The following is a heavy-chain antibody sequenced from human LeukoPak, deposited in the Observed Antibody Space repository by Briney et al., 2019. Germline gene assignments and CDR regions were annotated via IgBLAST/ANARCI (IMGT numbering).Heavy chain of an antibody. J-gene: IGHJ4*02. Sequence: PGGSPRLSCAVSGFSFTNFWMSWVRQAPGKGLEWVANIKQDGSEKYYVDSVKGRFTISRDNAKNSLYLQMNSLRAEDTAVYYCARVGYDFWSGYYNPYYFDYWGQGTLVTVSS. D-gene: IGHD3-3*01. V-gene: IGHV3-7*01. CDR1: GFSFTNFW. CDR2: IKQDGSEK. CDR3: ARVGYDFWSGYYNPYYFDY.